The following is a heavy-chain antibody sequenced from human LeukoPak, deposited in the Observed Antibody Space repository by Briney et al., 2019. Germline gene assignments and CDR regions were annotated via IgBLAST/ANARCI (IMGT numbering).Heavy chain of an antibody. Sequence: GGSLRLSCAASGFTFSSYAMSWVRQAPGKGLEWVSGISGSGGSTYYADSVKGRFTISRDNSKNTLYLQMNSLRAGDTAVYYCAKCSGGTCYSSLDYWGQGALVTVSS. CDR3: AKCSGGTCYSSLDY. CDR2: ISGSGGST. D-gene: IGHD2-15*01. J-gene: IGHJ4*02. V-gene: IGHV3-23*01. CDR1: GFTFSSYA.